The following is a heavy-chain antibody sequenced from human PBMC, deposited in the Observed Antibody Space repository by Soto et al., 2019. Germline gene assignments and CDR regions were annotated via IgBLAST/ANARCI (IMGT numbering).Heavy chain of an antibody. J-gene: IGHJ5*02. CDR2: IYYSGST. CDR1: GGSISSYY. CDR3: ARDRSFAVTTPWGWFDP. V-gene: IGHV4-59*01. D-gene: IGHD4-17*01. Sequence: QVQLQESGPGLVKPSETLSLTCTVSGGSISSYYWSWIRQPTGKGLEWIGYIYYSGSTNYNPSLKSLVTISVDTSKNQFSLKLSSVTAADTAVYYCARDRSFAVTTPWGWFDPWGQGTLVTVSS.